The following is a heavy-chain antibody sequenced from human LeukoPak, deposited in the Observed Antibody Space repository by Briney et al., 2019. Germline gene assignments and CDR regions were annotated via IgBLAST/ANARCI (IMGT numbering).Heavy chain of an antibody. CDR1: GGSISSYY. D-gene: IGHD6-19*01. CDR3: ARRTSSGWLDY. J-gene: IGHJ4*02. V-gene: IGHV4-59*08. Sequence: SETLSLTCTVSGGSISSYYWSWNRQPPGKGLEWIGCIYYSGSTTYNPSLKSRVTISLDTSKNQFSLKLSSVTAADTAVYYCARRTSSGWLDYWGQGTLVTVSS. CDR2: IYYSGST.